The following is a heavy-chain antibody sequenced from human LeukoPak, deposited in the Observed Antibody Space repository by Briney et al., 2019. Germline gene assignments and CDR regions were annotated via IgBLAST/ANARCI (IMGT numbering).Heavy chain of an antibody. D-gene: IGHD1-26*01. J-gene: IGHJ4*02. Sequence: SETLSLTCTVSGGSISSYYWNWIRQPPAKGLEWIGYIYYSGSTHYNPSLKSRVTISVDTSKNQFSLKLTSVTAADTAVYHCAGGRTGGAALDFWGPGTLVIVSS. CDR2: IYYSGST. CDR1: GGSISSYY. V-gene: IGHV4-59*12. CDR3: AGGRTGGAALDF.